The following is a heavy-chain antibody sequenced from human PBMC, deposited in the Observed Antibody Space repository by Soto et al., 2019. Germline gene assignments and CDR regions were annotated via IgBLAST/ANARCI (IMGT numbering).Heavy chain of an antibody. CDR2: IYYSGIT. CDR1: GGSISIYY. Sequence: SETLSLTCTVSGGSISIYYWSWIRQPPGKGLEWIGYIYYSGITNYNPSLKSRVTISVDTSKNQFSLKLSSVTAADTAVYYCARGNDYGDYYFDYWGQGTLVTVSS. CDR3: ARGNDYGDYYFDY. D-gene: IGHD4-17*01. V-gene: IGHV4-59*01. J-gene: IGHJ4*02.